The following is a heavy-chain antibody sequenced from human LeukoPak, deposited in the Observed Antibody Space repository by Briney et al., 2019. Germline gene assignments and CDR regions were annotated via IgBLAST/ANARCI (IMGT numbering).Heavy chain of an antibody. D-gene: IGHD3/OR15-3a*01. V-gene: IGHV4-59*01. J-gene: IGHJ4*02. CDR1: GGPISDYY. CDR2: IYFSGST. Sequence: SETLSLTCNVSGGPISDYYWSWIRQPPGKGLGWIGYIYFSGSTTYTPSIKSRVTLSVDKSKNKFSLKLSSITAAYTAVYYCARSHSVWTSFDYWGQGTLVTVSS. CDR3: ARSHSVWTSFDY.